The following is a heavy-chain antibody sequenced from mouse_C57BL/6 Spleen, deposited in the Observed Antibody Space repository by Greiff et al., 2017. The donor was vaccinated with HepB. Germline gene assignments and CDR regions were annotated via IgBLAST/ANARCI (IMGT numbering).Heavy chain of an antibody. V-gene: IGHV14-2*01. Sequence: EVKLEESGAELVKPGASVKLSCTASGFTIKDYYMHWVKQRTEQGLEWIGRIDPEDGETKYAAKFQGKATITADTSSNTAYLQLSSLTSEDTAVYYCASSSNFYFDYWGQGTTLTVSS. CDR1: GFTIKDYY. D-gene: IGHD2-5*01. CDR3: ASSSNFYFDY. CDR2: IDPEDGET. J-gene: IGHJ2*01.